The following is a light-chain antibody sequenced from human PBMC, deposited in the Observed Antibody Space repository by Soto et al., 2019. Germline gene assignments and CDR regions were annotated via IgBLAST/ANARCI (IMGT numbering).Light chain of an antibody. J-gene: IGKJ5*01. V-gene: IGKV3-11*01. Sequence: EIVLTHSPATLSLSPGERATLSCRASQSVSSYLAWYQQKPGQAPRLLIYDASNRATGIPARFSGSGSGTDFTLTISSLEPGDFAVYYCQQRSNWLITFGQGTRLEIK. CDR1: QSVSSY. CDR2: DAS. CDR3: QQRSNWLIT.